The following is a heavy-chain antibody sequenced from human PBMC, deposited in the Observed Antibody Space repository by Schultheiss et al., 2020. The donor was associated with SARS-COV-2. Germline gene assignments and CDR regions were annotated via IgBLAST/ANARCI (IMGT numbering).Heavy chain of an antibody. CDR3: ARDNDY. J-gene: IGHJ4*02. Sequence: GGSLRLSCAASGFTFRNYGMHWVRQAPGKGLEWVAVISYDGSNKYYADSVKGRFTISRDNSKNTLYLQMNSLRAEDTAVYYCARDNDYWGQGTLVTVSS. CDR2: ISYDGSNK. CDR1: GFTFRNYG. V-gene: IGHV3-30*03.